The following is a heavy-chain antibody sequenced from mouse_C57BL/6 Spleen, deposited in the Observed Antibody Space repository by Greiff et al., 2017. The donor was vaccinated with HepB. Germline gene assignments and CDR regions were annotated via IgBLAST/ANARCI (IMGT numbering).Heavy chain of an antibody. CDR1: GFTFSSYA. D-gene: IGHD1-1*01. CDR3: ARDSSYYGRSFWYFDV. J-gene: IGHJ1*03. Sequence: EVQVVESGGGLVKPGGSLKLSCAASGFTFSSYAMSWVRQTPEKRLEWVATISDGGSYTYYPDNVKGRFTISRDNAKNNLYLQMSHLKSEDTAMYYCARDSSYYGRSFWYFDVWGTGTTVTVSS. V-gene: IGHV5-4*01. CDR2: ISDGGSYT.